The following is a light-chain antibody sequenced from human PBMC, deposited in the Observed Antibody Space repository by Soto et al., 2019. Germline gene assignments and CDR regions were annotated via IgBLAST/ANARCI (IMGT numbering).Light chain of an antibody. CDR3: HKYNSHPIT. CDR2: KAS. Sequence: DIQMTQSPSTLSASVGDRVTITCRASQSISNWLAWYQQKPGNAPRLLIYKASSIESGVPSRFSGSGSGTKFTLTISSLQPDDFETYYCHKYNSHPITFGQGTRLEIK. J-gene: IGKJ5*01. CDR1: QSISNW. V-gene: IGKV1-5*03.